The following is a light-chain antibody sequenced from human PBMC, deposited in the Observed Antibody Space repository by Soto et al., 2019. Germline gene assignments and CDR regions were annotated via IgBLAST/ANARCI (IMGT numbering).Light chain of an antibody. CDR1: SSDVDGYNY. J-gene: IGLJ2*01. Sequence: QSALTQPRSVSGSPGQSVTISCTGTSSDVDGYNYVSWYQQYPGKAPKLMIYDVNKRPSGVPDRFSGSKSGNTASLTISGLQAEDEADYYCCSYAGSRALFGGGTKLTVL. CDR2: DVN. V-gene: IGLV2-11*01. CDR3: CSYAGSRAL.